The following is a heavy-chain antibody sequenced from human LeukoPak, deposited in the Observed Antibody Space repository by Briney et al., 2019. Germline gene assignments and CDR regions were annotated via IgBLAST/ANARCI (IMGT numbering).Heavy chain of an antibody. Sequence: PGGSLRLSCAAAGFTFRSYSMNWVRQAPGKGLEGGSSISSSSSYIYYADSVKGRFTISRDNDKNSVYLQMNSLRAEDTAVYYCARGGYDFWSGYYQTYPNDYWGQGTLVTVSS. CDR2: ISSSSSYI. CDR3: ARGGYDFWSGYYQTYPNDY. CDR1: GFTFRSYS. D-gene: IGHD3-3*01. V-gene: IGHV3-21*01. J-gene: IGHJ4*02.